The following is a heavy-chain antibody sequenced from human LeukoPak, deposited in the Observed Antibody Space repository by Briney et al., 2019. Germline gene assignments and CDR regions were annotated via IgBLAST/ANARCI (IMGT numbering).Heavy chain of an antibody. D-gene: IGHD5-18*01. Sequence: VSSVKVSCKASGYTFTGYYMHWVRQAHGQGLEWMGWINPNSGGTNYAQKFHGRVTMTRDTSISTAYMELGRLRSDDTAVYYCARDIARGGGVTYYYYGMDVWGQETTVTVSS. CDR3: ARDIARGGGVTYYYYGMDV. CDR1: GYTFTGYY. J-gene: IGHJ6*02. V-gene: IGHV1-2*02. CDR2: INPNSGGT.